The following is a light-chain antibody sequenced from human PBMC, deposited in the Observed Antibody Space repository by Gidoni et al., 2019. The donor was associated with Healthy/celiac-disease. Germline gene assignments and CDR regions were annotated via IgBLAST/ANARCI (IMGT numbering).Light chain of an antibody. CDR2: GAS. Sequence: DIVLTQSPGTLSLSPGERATLSCRASQRVSSSYLAWYQQKPGQAPRLLIYGASSRATGIPDSFSGSGSGTDFTLTISRLEPEDFAVYYCLQYGSSPYTFXQXTKLEIK. V-gene: IGKV3-20*01. CDR3: LQYGSSPYT. CDR1: QRVSSSY. J-gene: IGKJ2*01.